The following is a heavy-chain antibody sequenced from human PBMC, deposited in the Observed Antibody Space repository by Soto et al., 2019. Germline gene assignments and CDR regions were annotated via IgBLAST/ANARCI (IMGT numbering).Heavy chain of an antibody. D-gene: IGHD2-2*01. Sequence: QVQLVQSGAEVKKPGASVKVSCKGLGYNFIKYGINWVRQAPGQGLEWMGWISPYSGYTHSAQKFQGRHPRTTDTAATTAYMELRSLRSADTALYYCTREAIVVIPAAQPSHFDSWGQGTLVTVSS. CDR3: TREAIVVIPAAQPSHFDS. CDR1: GYNFIKYG. V-gene: IGHV1-18*01. J-gene: IGHJ4*02. CDR2: ISPYSGYT.